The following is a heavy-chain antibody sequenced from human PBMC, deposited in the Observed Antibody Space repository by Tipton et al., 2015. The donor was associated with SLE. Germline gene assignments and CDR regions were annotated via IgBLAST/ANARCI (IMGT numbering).Heavy chain of an antibody. J-gene: IGHJ3*01. V-gene: IGHV4-34*01. CDR1: GGSFSDYY. CDR3: ARNFEGWKPYAFDV. CDR2: INQSGTT. Sequence: TLSLTCVVSGGSFSDYYWSWIRPPPGQGLEWIGDINQSGTTNYNPSPKSRVTMSLDTPNKQLSLNLIFLTAADTAVYYCARNFEGWKPYAFDVWGQGAMVTVSS. D-gene: IGHD2-15*01.